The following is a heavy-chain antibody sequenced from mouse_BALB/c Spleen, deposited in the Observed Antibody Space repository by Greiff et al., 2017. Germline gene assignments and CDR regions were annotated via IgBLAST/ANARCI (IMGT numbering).Heavy chain of an antibody. CDR2: ISYDGSN. D-gene: IGHD2-4*01. CDR3: ARVEDYDVVGGFAY. CDR1: GYSITSGYY. V-gene: IGHV3-6*02. Sequence: EVQLQESGPGLVKPSQSLSLTCSVTGYSITSGYYWNWIRQFPGNKLEWMGYISYDGSNNYNPSLKNRISITRDTSKNQFFLKLNSVTTEDTATYYCARVEDYDVVGGFAYWGQGTLVTVSA. J-gene: IGHJ3*01.